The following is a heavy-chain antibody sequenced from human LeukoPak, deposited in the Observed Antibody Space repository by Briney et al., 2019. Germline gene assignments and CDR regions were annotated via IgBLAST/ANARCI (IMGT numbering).Heavy chain of an antibody. V-gene: IGHV4-4*07. Sequence: PSETLSLTCTVSGGSISSYYWSWVRQPAGKGLEWIGRIYSSGSSNYNPSLKSRVTISVDTSKNQFPLKLRFITVAGTAMYYCARGQYHLLYWYFDLWGRGTLVTVSS. CDR1: GGSISSYY. J-gene: IGHJ2*01. D-gene: IGHD2-2*01. CDR3: ARGQYHLLYWYFDL. CDR2: IYSSGSS.